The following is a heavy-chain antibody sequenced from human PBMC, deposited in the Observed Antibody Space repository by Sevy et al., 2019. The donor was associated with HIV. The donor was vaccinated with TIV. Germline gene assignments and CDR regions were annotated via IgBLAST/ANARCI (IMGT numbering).Heavy chain of an antibody. Sequence: ASVMVSCKASGYTFTSSEVNWVRQAPGQGLEWMGWINPNSGKTGYAQKLQGRVTMTRDTSVSTVFMELSSLTSEDTATYYCVRAMRDGSGWYGPTYWGQGTLVTVSS. CDR3: VRAMRDGSGWYGPTY. CDR2: INPNSGKT. CDR1: GYTFTSSE. D-gene: IGHD6-19*01. V-gene: IGHV1-8*01. J-gene: IGHJ4*02.